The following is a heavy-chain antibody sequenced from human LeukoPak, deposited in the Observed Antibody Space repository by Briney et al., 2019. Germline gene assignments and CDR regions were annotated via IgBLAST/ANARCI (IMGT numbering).Heavy chain of an antibody. V-gene: IGHV3-33*01. J-gene: IGHJ4*02. Sequence: SGRSLRLSCAASGFTFSSYGMHWVRQAPGEGLEWVAVIWYDGSNKYYADSVKGRFTISRDNSKNTLYLQMNSLRAEDTAVYYCARDRLYCSGGSCYSNFDYWGQGTLVTVSS. CDR1: GFTFSSYG. CDR3: ARDRLYCSGGSCYSNFDY. CDR2: IWYDGSNK. D-gene: IGHD2-15*01.